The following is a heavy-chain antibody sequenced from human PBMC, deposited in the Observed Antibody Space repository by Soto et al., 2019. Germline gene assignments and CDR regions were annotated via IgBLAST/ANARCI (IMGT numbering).Heavy chain of an antibody. CDR2: ISAYNGNT. V-gene: IGHV1-18*01. D-gene: IGHD3-10*01. Sequence: ASVKVSCKASGYTFTSYGISWVRQAPGQGLEWMGWISAYNGNTNYAPKLQGRVTMTTETSTGTAYMELRSLRSDDTAVYYCARDLVSSYYGSGSYFPFDYWGQGTLVTVSS. J-gene: IGHJ4*02. CDR1: GYTFTSYG. CDR3: ARDLVSSYYGSGSYFPFDY.